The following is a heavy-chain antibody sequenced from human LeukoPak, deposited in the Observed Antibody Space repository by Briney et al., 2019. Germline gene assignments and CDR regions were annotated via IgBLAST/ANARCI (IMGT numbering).Heavy chain of an antibody. Sequence: GGSLRLSCAASGFSFSSYRMNWVRQAPGKGLEWVSSVSNSGDYIHYADSVKGRFTISRDNSKNSLYLQMNSLRAEDTAVYYCTPLISYYDSSGYYYGFDYWGQGTLVTVSS. CDR3: TPLISYYDSSGYYYGFDY. V-gene: IGHV3-21*06. CDR1: GFSFSSYR. CDR2: VSNSGDYI. D-gene: IGHD3-22*01. J-gene: IGHJ4*02.